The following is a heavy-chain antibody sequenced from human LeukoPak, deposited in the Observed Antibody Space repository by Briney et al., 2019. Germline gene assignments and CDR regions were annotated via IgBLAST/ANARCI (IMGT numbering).Heavy chain of an antibody. D-gene: IGHD3-16*02. V-gene: IGHV7-4-1*02. Sequence: GASVKVSCKASGYSFTNYAMNWVRQAPGQGLEFMGWIHPSTGNPAYAQGFSGRFVFSLDTSVTTTYLQISGLKAEDTAVYFCARALDSLGGLSLPDYWGQGTLVTVSS. CDR2: IHPSTGNP. CDR1: GYSFTNYA. J-gene: IGHJ4*02. CDR3: ARALDSLGGLSLPDY.